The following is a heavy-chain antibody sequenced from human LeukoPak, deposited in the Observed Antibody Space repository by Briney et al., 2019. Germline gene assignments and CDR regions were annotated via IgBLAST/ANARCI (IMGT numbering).Heavy chain of an antibody. J-gene: IGHJ4*02. CDR2: ISSSSSTI. CDR3: AKDFYMAADY. CDR1: GFTFSSYS. D-gene: IGHD2/OR15-2a*01. Sequence: LSGGSLRLSCAASGFTFSSYSMNWVRQAPGKGLEWVSYISSSSSTIYYADSVKGRFTISRDNSKNTLYLQMNSLRAEDTAVYYCAKDFYMAADYWGQGTLVTVSS. V-gene: IGHV3-48*01.